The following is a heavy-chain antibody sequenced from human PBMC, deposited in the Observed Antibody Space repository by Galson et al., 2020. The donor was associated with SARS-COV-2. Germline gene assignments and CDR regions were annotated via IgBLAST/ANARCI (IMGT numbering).Heavy chain of an antibody. CDR1: GFTFSSYW. V-gene: IGHV3-7*01. D-gene: IGHD3-10*01. CDR3: ARVCFGELLPIDY. CDR2: IKQDGSEK. Sequence: GESLKISCAASGFTFSSYWMSWVRQAPGKGLEWVANIKQDGSEKYYVDSVKGRFTISRDNAKNSLYLQMNSLRAEDTAVYYCARVCFGELLPIDYWGQGTLLTVSS. J-gene: IGHJ4*02.